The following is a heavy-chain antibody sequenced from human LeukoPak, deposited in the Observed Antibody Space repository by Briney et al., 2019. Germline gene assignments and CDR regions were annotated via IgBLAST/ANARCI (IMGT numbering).Heavy chain of an antibody. CDR3: ATTGPTGVYYYDSSGYYHYSFDY. CDR1: GYTFTGYY. J-gene: IGHJ4*02. V-gene: IGHV1-2*02. Sequence: GASVKVSCKASGYTFTGYYMHWVRQAPGQGLEWMGWINPNSGGTNYAQKFQGRVTMTRDTSISTAYMELSSLRSEDTAVYYCATTGPTGVYYYDSSGYYHYSFDYWGQGTLVTVSS. CDR2: INPNSGGT. D-gene: IGHD3-22*01.